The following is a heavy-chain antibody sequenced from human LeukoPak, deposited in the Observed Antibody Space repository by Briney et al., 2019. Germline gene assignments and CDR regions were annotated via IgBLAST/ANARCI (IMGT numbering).Heavy chain of an antibody. D-gene: IGHD4/OR15-4a*01. J-gene: IGHJ4*02. Sequence: GGSLRLSCAASGFTFSSSGIHWVRQAPGKGLEWVAVISYDGSNKYYADSVKGRFTISRDNSKNTLYLQMNSLRAEDTAVYYCAKDQGADLDYWGQGTLVTVSS. CDR3: AKDQGADLDY. CDR1: GFTFSSSG. V-gene: IGHV3-30*18. CDR2: ISYDGSNK.